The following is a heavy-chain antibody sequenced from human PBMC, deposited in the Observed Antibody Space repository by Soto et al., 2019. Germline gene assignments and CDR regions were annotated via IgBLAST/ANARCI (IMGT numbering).Heavy chain of an antibody. CDR3: AREYCSGGSCYSLEFDP. Sequence: EVQLVESGGGLVKPGGSLRLSCAASGFTFSSYSMNWVRQAPGKGLEWVSSISSSSSYIYYADSVKGRFTISRDNAKNSLYLQMNSLRAEDTAVYYCAREYCSGGSCYSLEFDPWGQGTLVTVSS. CDR2: ISSSSSYI. CDR1: GFTFSSYS. V-gene: IGHV3-21*01. D-gene: IGHD2-15*01. J-gene: IGHJ5*02.